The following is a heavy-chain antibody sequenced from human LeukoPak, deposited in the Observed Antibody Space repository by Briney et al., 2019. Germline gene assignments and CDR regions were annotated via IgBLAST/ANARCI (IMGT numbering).Heavy chain of an antibody. CDR3: AHSHYDILTGYPFFDY. Sequence: SGPTLLKPHRTLTLTGTFSGFPPATGGVVVAWILHPPEKALKCLPLIYWDDDKRYSPSLKSRLTITKDTSKNQVVLTMTNMDPVDTATYYCAHSHYDILTGYPFFDYWGQGTLVTVSS. J-gene: IGHJ4*02. CDR2: IYWDDDK. D-gene: IGHD3-9*01. V-gene: IGHV2-5*02. CDR1: GFPPATGGVV.